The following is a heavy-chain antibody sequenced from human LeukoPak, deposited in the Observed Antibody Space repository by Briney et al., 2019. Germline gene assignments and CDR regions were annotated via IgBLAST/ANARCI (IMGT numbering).Heavy chain of an antibody. CDR3: AKGGYQLLSGYYYYYGMDV. J-gene: IGHJ6*02. CDR1: GGTFSSYA. CDR2: IIPILGIA. V-gene: IGHV1-69*04. Sequence: SVKVSCKASGGTFSSYAISWVRQAPGQGLEWMGRIIPILGIANCAQKFQGRVTITADKSTSTAYMELSSLRSEDTAVYYCAKGGYQLLSGYYYYYGMDVWGQGTTVTVSS. D-gene: IGHD2-2*01.